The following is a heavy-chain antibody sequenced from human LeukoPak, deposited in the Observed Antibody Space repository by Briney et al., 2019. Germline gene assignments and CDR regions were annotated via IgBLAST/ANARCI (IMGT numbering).Heavy chain of an antibody. V-gene: IGHV3-30*18. CDR3: AKDDYGDYSPDYFDY. J-gene: IGHJ4*02. Sequence: GGSLRLSCAAPGFTFSSYGMHWVRQAPGKGLEWVAVISYDGSNKYYADSVKGRFTISRDNSKNTLYLQMNSLRAEDTAVYYCAKDDYGDYSPDYFDYWGQGTLVIVSS. CDR2: ISYDGSNK. CDR1: GFTFSSYG. D-gene: IGHD4-17*01.